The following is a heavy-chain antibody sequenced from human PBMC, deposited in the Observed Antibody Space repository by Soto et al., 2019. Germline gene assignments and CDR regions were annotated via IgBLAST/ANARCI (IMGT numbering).Heavy chain of an antibody. J-gene: IGHJ4*02. D-gene: IGHD6-19*01. CDR2: MSHIGSV. CDR1: GVSISSNYY. CDR3: ARSFGWYAIDY. Sequence: QVLLQESGPGLVQPSGTLSLSCVVSGVSISSNYYWGWVRQSPGKGLEWLGDMSHIGSVNYNPSLKSRVSISMDRYQNQFSLKLNSVAAAATAVYYCARSFGWYAIDYWGQGSLVVVSS. V-gene: IGHV4-4*02.